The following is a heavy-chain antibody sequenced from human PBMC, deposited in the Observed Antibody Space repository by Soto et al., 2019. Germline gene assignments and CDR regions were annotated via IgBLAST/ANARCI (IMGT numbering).Heavy chain of an antibody. CDR1: GGSISSGGYY. D-gene: IGHD3-10*01. Sequence: PSETLSLTCTVSGGSISSGGYYWSWIRQHPGKGLEWIGYIYYSGSTYYNPSLKSRVTISVDRSKNQFSLKLSSVTAADTAVYYCARGDYYGSGSHHFDYWGQGTLVTVSS. J-gene: IGHJ4*02. CDR2: IYYSGST. V-gene: IGHV4-31*03. CDR3: ARGDYYGSGSHHFDY.